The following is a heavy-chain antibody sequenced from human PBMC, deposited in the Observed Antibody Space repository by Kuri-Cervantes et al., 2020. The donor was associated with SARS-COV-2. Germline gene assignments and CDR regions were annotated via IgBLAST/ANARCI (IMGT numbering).Heavy chain of an antibody. CDR2: IYYSGST. CDR3: AGGLHGEVIIFY. CDR1: GGSISSSSYY. J-gene: IGHJ4*02. D-gene: IGHD3-3*01. V-gene: IGHV4-39*01. Sequence: ESLKISCPVSGGSISSSSYYWGWIRQPPGKGLEWIGSIYYSGSTYYNPSLKSRVAISVDTSKNQFPLKLSSVTAADTAVYYCAGGLHGEVIIFYWGQGTLVTVSS.